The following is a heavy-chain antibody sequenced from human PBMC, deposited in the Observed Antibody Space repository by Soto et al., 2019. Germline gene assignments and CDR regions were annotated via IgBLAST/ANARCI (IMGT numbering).Heavy chain of an antibody. CDR2: IIPIFGTA. D-gene: IGHD4-17*01. CDR3: ASSAPDDYGGNSASPYGMDV. CDR1: GVTFSSYA. J-gene: IGHJ6*02. Sequence: SVKVSGKASGVTFSSYAISWVRQAPGQGLEWMGGIIPIFGTANYAQKFQGRVTITADKSTSTAYMELSSLRSEDTAVYYCASSAPDDYGGNSASPYGMDVWGQGTTVTVSS. V-gene: IGHV1-69*06.